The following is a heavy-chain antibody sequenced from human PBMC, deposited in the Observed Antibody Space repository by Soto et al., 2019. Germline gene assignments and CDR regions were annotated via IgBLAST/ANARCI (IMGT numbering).Heavy chain of an antibody. CDR3: ARGRRDDFWSGKRYYYYYMDV. J-gene: IGHJ6*03. CDR1: GFTFSSYW. V-gene: IGHV3-74*01. D-gene: IGHD3-3*01. Sequence: GGSLRLSCAASGFTFSSYWMHWVRQAPGKGLVWVSRINSDGSSTSYADSVKGRFTISRDNAKNTLYLQMNSLRAEDTAVYYCARGRRDDFWSGKRYYYYYMDVWGKGTTVTVSS. CDR2: INSDGSST.